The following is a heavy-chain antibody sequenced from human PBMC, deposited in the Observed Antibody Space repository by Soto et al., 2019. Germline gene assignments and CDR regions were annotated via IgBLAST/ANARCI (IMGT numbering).Heavy chain of an antibody. D-gene: IGHD6-13*01. CDR2: IYYSGST. CDR1: GGSISSSSYY. CDR3: ARQLVIPRGYSSSQPQAGRITEFDY. J-gene: IGHJ4*02. V-gene: IGHV4-39*01. Sequence: SETLSLTCTVSGGSISSSSYYWGWIRQPPGKGLEWIGSIYYSGSTYYNPSLKSRVTISVDTSKNQFSLKLSSVTAADTAVYYCARQLVIPRGYSSSQPQAGRITEFDYWGQGTLVTVSS.